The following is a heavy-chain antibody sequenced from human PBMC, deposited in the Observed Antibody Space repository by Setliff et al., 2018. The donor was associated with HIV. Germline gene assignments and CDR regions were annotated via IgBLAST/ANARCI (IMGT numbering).Heavy chain of an antibody. CDR2: IYHSGST. CDR1: GGSISSYY. J-gene: IGHJ6*03. D-gene: IGHD4-17*01. CDR3: ARGALGPTVTSYYYYYMDV. V-gene: IGHV4-59*01. Sequence: SETLSLTCTVSGGSISSYYWSWIRQPPGKGLEWIGYIYHSGSTNYNPSLKSRVTISVDTSKNQFSLKLSSVTAADTAVYYCARGALGPTVTSYYYYYMDVWGKGTT.